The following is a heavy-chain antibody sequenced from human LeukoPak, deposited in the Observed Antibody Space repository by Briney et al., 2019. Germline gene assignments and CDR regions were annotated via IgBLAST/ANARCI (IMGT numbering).Heavy chain of an antibody. CDR1: GFTFDDYG. CDR2: INWNGVST. D-gene: IGHD3-10*01. J-gene: IGHJ6*03. CDR3: ARNSRGVTLYYYYYYMDV. Sequence: GGSLRLSCAASGFTFDDYGLTWVRQAPGKGLEWVSGINWNGVSTGYADSVKGRFTISRDNAKNSLYLQMNSLRAEDTALYYCARNSRGVTLYYYYYYMDVWGKGTTVTISS. V-gene: IGHV3-20*04.